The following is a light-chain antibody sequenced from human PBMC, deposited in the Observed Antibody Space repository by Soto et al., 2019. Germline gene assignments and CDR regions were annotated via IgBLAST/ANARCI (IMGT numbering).Light chain of an antibody. V-gene: IGKV1-5*03. CDR2: KAS. CDR3: QQYNSYWT. CDR1: QSISSW. J-gene: IGKJ1*01. Sequence: DIQMTQSPSTLSAPVGDRVTITCRASQSISSWLAWYQQKPGKAPKLLIYKASSLESGVPSRFSGSGSGTEITLTTSSLQPDDFATYYCQQYNSYWTVGQGTKV.